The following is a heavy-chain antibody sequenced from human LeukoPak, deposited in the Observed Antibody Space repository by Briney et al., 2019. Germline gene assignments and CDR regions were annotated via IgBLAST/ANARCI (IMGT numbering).Heavy chain of an antibody. CDR2: IYYSGST. J-gene: IGHJ4*02. V-gene: IGHV4-59*08. CDR1: GGSISSYY. Sequence: PSETLSLTCTVSGGSISSYYWSWIRQPPGKGLEWIGYIYYSGSTNYNPSLKSRVTISVDTSKNQFSLKLSSVTAADTAVYYCARQARIAAAGTLDYWGQGTLVTVSS. CDR3: ARQARIAAAGTLDY. D-gene: IGHD6-13*01.